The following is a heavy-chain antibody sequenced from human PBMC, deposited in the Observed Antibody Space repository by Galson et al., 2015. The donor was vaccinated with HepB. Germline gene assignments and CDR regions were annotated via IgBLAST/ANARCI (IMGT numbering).Heavy chain of an antibody. J-gene: IGHJ4*02. Sequence: SVKVSCKASGYTFSNYDINWVRQATGQGLEWMGWMNPNSGDTGYAQKFQGRVTMTSNTPISTAYMELSGLRSEDTAIYYCARRERGGSWKIDYWGQGTLVSVSS. V-gene: IGHV1-8*01. D-gene: IGHD6-13*01. CDR2: MNPNSGDT. CDR1: GYTFSNYD. CDR3: ARRERGGSWKIDY.